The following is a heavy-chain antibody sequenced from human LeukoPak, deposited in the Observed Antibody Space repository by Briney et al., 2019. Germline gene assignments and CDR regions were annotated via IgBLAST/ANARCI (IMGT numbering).Heavy chain of an antibody. CDR1: GGTFISYA. J-gene: IGHJ4*02. D-gene: IGHD5-24*01. V-gene: IGHV1-69*13. CDR3: ARTSREMTTSTGYFDY. Sequence: GASVKVSCKASGGTFISYAISWVRQAPGQGLEWMGGIIPIFGIANYAQKFQGRVTITADESTSTAYMGLSSLRSEDTAVYYCARTSREMTTSTGYFDYWGQGTLVTVSS. CDR2: IIPIFGIA.